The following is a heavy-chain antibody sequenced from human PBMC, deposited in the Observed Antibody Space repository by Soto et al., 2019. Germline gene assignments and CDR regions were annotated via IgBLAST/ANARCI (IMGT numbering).Heavy chain of an antibody. CDR1: GGAFSGYY. CDR2: INHSGST. CDR3: ASLDYGDYVWFDP. J-gene: IGHJ5*02. D-gene: IGHD4-17*01. V-gene: IGHV4-34*01. Sequence: SETLSLTCAVYGGAFSGYYWSWIRQPPGKGLEWIGEINHSGSTNYNPSLKSRVTISVDTSKNQFSLKLSSVTAADTAVYYCASLDYGDYVWFDPWGQGTLVTVSS.